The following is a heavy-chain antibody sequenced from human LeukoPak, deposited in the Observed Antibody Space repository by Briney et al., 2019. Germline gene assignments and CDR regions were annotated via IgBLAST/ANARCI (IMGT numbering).Heavy chain of an antibody. J-gene: IGHJ6*03. CDR3: ARVSSGSYYYYYYYMDV. Sequence: KSSETLSLTCAVSGGSISSSSYYWSWIRQPPGKGLEWIGTMYFSGSTYYNPSLKSRVTISVDTSKNQFSLKLSSVTAADTAVYYCARVSSGSYYYYYYYMDVWGKGTAVTVSS. CDR2: MYFSGST. V-gene: IGHV4-39*01. CDR1: GGSISSSSYY. D-gene: IGHD1-26*01.